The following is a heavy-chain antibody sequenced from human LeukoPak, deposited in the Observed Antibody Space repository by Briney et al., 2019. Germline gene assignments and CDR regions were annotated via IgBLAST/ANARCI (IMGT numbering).Heavy chain of an antibody. D-gene: IGHD6-13*01. CDR3: ARMYSSSWYRYDY. J-gene: IGHJ4*02. CDR1: GYTFTGYY. Sequence: ASVKVSCKASGYTFTGYYMHRVRQAPGQGLEWMGWISAYNGNTNYAQKLQGRVTMTTDTSTSTAYMELRSLRSDDTAVYYCARMYSSSWYRYDYWGQGTLVTVSS. V-gene: IGHV1-18*04. CDR2: ISAYNGNT.